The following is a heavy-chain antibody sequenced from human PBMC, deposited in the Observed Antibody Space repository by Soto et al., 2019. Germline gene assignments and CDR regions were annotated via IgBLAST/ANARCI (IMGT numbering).Heavy chain of an antibody. CDR2: IIPIFGTA. Sequence: ASVKVSCKASGGTFSSYAISWVRQAPGQGLEWMGGIIPIFGTANYAQKFQGRVTITADESTCTAYMELSSLRSEDTAVYYCARGGRPDYDILTGYQLPYYYYGMDVWGQGTTVTVSS. V-gene: IGHV1-69*13. D-gene: IGHD3-9*01. J-gene: IGHJ6*02. CDR3: ARGGRPDYDILTGYQLPYYYYGMDV. CDR1: GGTFSSYA.